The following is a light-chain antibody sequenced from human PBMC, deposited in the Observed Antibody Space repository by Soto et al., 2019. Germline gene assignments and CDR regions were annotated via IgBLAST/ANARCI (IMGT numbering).Light chain of an antibody. Sequence: EIVLTQSPGTLSLSPGERATLSCRASQSVSSNYLAWYQQKPGQAPRLLIFDASSRAAGIPDRFSGSGSGTDFTLTISRLEPEDFAFYYCQQYSTSPLPFGQGTKLEIK. CDR1: QSVSSNY. V-gene: IGKV3-20*01. CDR2: DAS. CDR3: QQYSTSPLP. J-gene: IGKJ2*01.